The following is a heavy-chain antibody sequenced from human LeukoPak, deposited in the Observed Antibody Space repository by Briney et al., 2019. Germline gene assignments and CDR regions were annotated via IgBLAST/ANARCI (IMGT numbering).Heavy chain of an antibody. CDR3: AKGAGYSSGWLGRYYFDY. CDR2: ISWNSGSK. D-gene: IGHD6-19*01. Sequence: GRSLRLSCAASGFTFDDYAMHWVRQAPGKGPEWVSGISWNSGSKGYADAVKGRFTISRDNAKNSLYLQMNSLRDEDTALYYCAKGAGYSSGWLGRYYFDYWGQGTLVTVSS. CDR1: GFTFDDYA. J-gene: IGHJ4*02. V-gene: IGHV3-9*01.